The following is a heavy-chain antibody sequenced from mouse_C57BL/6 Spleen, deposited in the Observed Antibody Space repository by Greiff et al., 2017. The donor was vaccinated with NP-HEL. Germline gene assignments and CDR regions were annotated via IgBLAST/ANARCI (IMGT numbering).Heavy chain of an antibody. D-gene: IGHD3-2*02. CDR1: GYTFTDHT. Sequence: QVQVQQSDAELVKPGASVKISCKVSGYTFTDHTIHWMKQRPEQGLEWIGYIYPRDGSTKYNEKFKGKATLTADKSSSTAYMQLNSLTSEDSAVYFCARREDSSGYSYAMDYWGQGTSVTVSS. CDR2: IYPRDGST. CDR3: ARREDSSGYSYAMDY. V-gene: IGHV1-78*01. J-gene: IGHJ4*01.